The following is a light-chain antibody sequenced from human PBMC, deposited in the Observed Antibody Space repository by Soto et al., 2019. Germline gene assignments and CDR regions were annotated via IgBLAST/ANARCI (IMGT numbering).Light chain of an antibody. CDR2: EVT. J-gene: IGLJ1*01. CDR3: CSYAGRSDYV. V-gene: IGLV2-23*02. CDR1: NSNVGNYNL. Sequence: QSVLTQPASVSGSPGQSITISCTGTNSNVGNYNLVSWYQQHPGRAPNLLIYEVTKRPSGVSNRFSASKSGNTASLTISGLQAEDEADYYCCSYAGRSDYVFGTGTKVTVL.